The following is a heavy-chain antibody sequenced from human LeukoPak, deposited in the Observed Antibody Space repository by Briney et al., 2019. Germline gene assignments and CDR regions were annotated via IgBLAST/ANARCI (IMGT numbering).Heavy chain of an antibody. CDR1: GGSISTYY. D-gene: IGHD1-26*01. Sequence: SETLSLTCTVSGGSISTYYWSWIRQPPGKGLEWIGYIYTSENTNYNPSLRSRVTISIDTSKNQFSLKLSSVTAADTAVYYCARHAGTYYPPLYFDYWGQGTLVTVSS. CDR2: IYTSENT. V-gene: IGHV4-4*09. CDR3: ARHAGTYYPPLYFDY. J-gene: IGHJ4*02.